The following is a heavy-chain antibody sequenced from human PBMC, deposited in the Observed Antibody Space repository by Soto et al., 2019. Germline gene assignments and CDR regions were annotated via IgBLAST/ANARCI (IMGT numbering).Heavy chain of an antibody. Sequence: QMQLVQSGPEVKKPGTSVKVSCKASGFTFTSSAVQWVRQARGQRLEWIGWIVVGSGNTNYAQKFQERVTITRDMSTSTAYMELSSLRSEDTAVYYCAADVPYSSGLSFDYWGQGTLVTVSS. CDR2: IVVGSGNT. V-gene: IGHV1-58*01. CDR1: GFTFTSSA. J-gene: IGHJ4*02. CDR3: AADVPYSSGLSFDY. D-gene: IGHD6-19*01.